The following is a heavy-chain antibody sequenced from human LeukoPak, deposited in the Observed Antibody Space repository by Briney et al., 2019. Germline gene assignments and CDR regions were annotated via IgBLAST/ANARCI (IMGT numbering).Heavy chain of an antibody. V-gene: IGHV3-48*03. CDR1: GFTFSSYE. CDR2: ISSSGSTI. Sequence: GGSLRLSCAASGFTFSSYEMNWVRQAPGKGLEWVSYISSSGSTIYYADSVKGRFTISRDNAKNSLYLQMNSLRAEDTAVYYCASKDFWSGYRHWGQGTLVTVSS. D-gene: IGHD3-3*01. CDR3: ASKDFWSGYRH. J-gene: IGHJ4*02.